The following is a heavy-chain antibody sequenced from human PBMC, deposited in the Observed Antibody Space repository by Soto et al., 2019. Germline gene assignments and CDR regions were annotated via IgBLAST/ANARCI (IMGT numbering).Heavy chain of an antibody. V-gene: IGHV3-30-3*01. J-gene: IGHJ5*02. CDR1: GFTFDTYE. Sequence: QMQLVQSGGGVVQPGRSLRLSCAASGFTFDTYEMNWVRQAPGKGLEWAAMISFAGTNDYYADSVKGRFTISRDNSNNTLFLHMNSLRVEDTAVYYCARDMNWLDPWGQGSLVTVAS. CDR2: ISFAGTND. CDR3: ARDMNWLDP.